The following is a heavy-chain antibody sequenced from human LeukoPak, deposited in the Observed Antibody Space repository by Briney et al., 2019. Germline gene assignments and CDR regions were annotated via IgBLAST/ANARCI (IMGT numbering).Heavy chain of an antibody. J-gene: IGHJ3*02. V-gene: IGHV4-34*01. CDR3: ARRYSSGWYIGAFDI. Sequence: SETLSLTCAVYGGSFSGYYWSWIRQPPGKGPEWIGEINHSGSTNYNPSLKSRVTTSVDTSKNQFSLKLSSVTAADTAVYYCARRYSSGWYIGAFDIWGQGTMVTVSS. D-gene: IGHD6-19*01. CDR1: GGSFSGYY. CDR2: INHSGST.